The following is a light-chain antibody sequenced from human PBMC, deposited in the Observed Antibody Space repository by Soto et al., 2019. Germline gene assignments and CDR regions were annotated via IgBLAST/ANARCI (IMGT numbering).Light chain of an antibody. V-gene: IGLV1-47*01. CDR2: RNN. Sequence: QSVLTQPPSVSGTPGQRVTISCSGSSSKIGSDYVYWFQQLPGTAPKVLIYRNNQRPSGVPERFSGSKSGTSASLAISGLRSEDEADYYCAAWDDSLSGRVFGGGTKLTVL. CDR3: AAWDDSLSGRV. J-gene: IGLJ3*02. CDR1: SSKIGSDY.